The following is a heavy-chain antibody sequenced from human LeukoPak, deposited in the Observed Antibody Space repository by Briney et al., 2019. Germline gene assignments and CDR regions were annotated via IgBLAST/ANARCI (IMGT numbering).Heavy chain of an antibody. D-gene: IGHD3-10*01. CDR3: AKVPQGTNYFDF. Sequence: GGSLRLSCAASGFTFSGRAMSWVRQAPGKGLEWVSTIRDSGSSTYYADSVKGRFTISRDNSKNTLSLQMNSLRAEDTAVYYCAKVPQGTNYFDFWGQGTLVTVSS. J-gene: IGHJ4*02. V-gene: IGHV3-23*01. CDR2: IRDSGSST. CDR1: GFTFSGRA.